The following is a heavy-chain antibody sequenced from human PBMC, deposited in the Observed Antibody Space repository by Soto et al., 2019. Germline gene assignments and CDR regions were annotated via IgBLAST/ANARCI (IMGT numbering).Heavy chain of an antibody. J-gene: IGHJ6*02. V-gene: IGHV1-69*01. CDR3: ARDETGDSYYYSYGMDV. Sequence: QVQLVQSGAEVKKPGSSVKVSCKASGGTFNIYNINWVRQAPGQGLEWMGGILPIFGTTNYAQRFQGRLTIIAGDSTSTAYLELSSLRSEDTAVYYCARDETGDSYYYSYGMDVWGQGTTVTVTS. CDR2: ILPIFGTT. CDR1: GGTFNIYN. D-gene: IGHD7-27*01.